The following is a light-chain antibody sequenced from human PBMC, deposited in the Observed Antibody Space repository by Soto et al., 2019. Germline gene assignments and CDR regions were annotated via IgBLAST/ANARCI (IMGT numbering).Light chain of an antibody. J-gene: IGKJ5*01. CDR1: QSVSSY. CDR2: GAS. V-gene: IGKV3-20*01. CDR3: QQYGSSPPIT. Sequence: EIVLTQSPATLSLSPGERATLSCRASQSVSSYLAWYQQKPGQAPRLLIHGASSRATGIPDRFSGSGSGTDFTLTISRLEPEDFAVYYCQQYGSSPPITFGQGTRLEI.